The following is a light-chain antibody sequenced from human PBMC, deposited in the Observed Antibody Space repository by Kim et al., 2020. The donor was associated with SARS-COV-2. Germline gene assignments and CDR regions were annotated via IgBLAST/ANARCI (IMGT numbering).Light chain of an antibody. J-gene: IGLJ2*01. CDR2: RKM. Sequence: GQRVTISYSGRSSNIGSNYVYWYQQLPGTAPELLIWRKMQRPSEVPDRFSGSKSGTSASLAISGLRSEDEADYFCAAWDDSLSGPVFGGGTQLTVL. V-gene: IGLV1-47*01. CDR1: SSNIGSNY. CDR3: AAWDDSLSGPV.